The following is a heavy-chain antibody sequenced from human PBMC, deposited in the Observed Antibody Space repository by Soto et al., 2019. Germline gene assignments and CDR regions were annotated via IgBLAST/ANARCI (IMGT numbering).Heavy chain of an antibody. CDR1: GFTFSSYA. CDR3: AKDSKRFDY. J-gene: IGHJ4*02. D-gene: IGHD3-3*02. Sequence: GGSLRLSCAASGFTFSSYAMSWVRQAPGKGLEWVSVISAGGDRTYYADSVEGRFTISRDNSKNTLYLQMNSLRAEDTAVYYCAKDSKRFDYWGQGTLVTVSS. CDR2: ISAGGDRT. V-gene: IGHV3-23*01.